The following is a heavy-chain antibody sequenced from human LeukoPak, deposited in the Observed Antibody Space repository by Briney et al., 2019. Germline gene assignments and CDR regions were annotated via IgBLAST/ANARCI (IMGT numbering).Heavy chain of an antibody. Sequence: SETPSLTCTVSGGSMSSSSHYWGWIRQPPGKGLEWIASIYYIGTTSYNPSLKSRVTISVDTSKKQFSLKLDSVTAADTAVYYCARHRRYSSGWYGAFDIWGQGTMVTAAS. J-gene: IGHJ3*02. CDR2: IYYIGTT. V-gene: IGHV4-39*01. D-gene: IGHD6-19*01. CDR3: ARHRRYSSGWYGAFDI. CDR1: GGSMSSSSHY.